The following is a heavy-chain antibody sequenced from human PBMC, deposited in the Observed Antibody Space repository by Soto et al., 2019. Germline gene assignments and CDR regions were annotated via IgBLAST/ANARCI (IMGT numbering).Heavy chain of an antibody. CDR1: GYTFTIYG. CDR2: ISAYNGNT. D-gene: IGHD3-3*01. CDR3: ARVLYHDFWSGYSNYYYYGMDV. J-gene: IGHJ6*02. Sequence: WASVKVSCKASGYTFTIYGISWVRQAPGQELDWMGWISAYNGNTNYAQKLQGRVTMTTDTSTSTAYMELRSLRSDDTAVYYCARVLYHDFWSGYSNYYYYGMDVWGQGTTVTVSS. V-gene: IGHV1-18*04.